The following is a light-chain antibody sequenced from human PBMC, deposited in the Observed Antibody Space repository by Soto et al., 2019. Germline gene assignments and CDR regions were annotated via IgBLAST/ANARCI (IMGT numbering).Light chain of an antibody. V-gene: IGKV3-15*01. CDR1: QSDSSN. Sequence: EIVMTQSPATLSVSPGERATLSCRASQSDSSNLAWYQHKPGQAPRLLIYGASTRATGIPARFSGSGSGTEFTLTISSLQSEDFAVYYCQQYNNWPLTFGGGTKVEIK. J-gene: IGKJ4*01. CDR2: GAS. CDR3: QQYNNWPLT.